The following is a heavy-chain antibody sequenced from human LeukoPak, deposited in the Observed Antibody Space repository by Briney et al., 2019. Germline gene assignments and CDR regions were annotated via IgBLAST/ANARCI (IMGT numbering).Heavy chain of an antibody. D-gene: IGHD6-13*01. CDR2: IYATGRT. V-gene: IGHV4-61*02. Sequence: SETLSLTCTVSGGSISSGSYYWSWIRQPAGKGLEWIGRIYATGRTNYNPSLKSRVTTSIDTSKNRFSLTVRSVTAADTAVYYCARSQEGDFIAAAEYYFDYWGQGTLVTVSS. CDR1: GGSISSGSYY. CDR3: ARSQEGDFIAAAEYYFDY. J-gene: IGHJ4*02.